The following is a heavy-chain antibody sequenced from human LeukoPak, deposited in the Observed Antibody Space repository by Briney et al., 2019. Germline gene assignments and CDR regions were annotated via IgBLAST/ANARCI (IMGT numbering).Heavy chain of an antibody. J-gene: IGHJ4*02. Sequence: GGSLRLSCAASGFTFSSYWMHWVRQAPGKGLEWVSVIYTAGSTYYADSAKGRFTISRDNSKNTVYLQMNSLRAEDTAVYYCVSRRDYGINSWGQGTLVTVSS. CDR1: GFTFSSYW. CDR3: VSRRDYGINS. CDR2: IYTAGST. V-gene: IGHV3-53*01. D-gene: IGHD4-17*01.